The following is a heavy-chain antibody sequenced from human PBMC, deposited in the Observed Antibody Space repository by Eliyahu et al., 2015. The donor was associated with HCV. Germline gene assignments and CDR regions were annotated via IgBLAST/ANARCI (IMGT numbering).Heavy chain of an antibody. CDR1: GYTFXGXY. Sequence: QVQLVQSGAEVKKPGASVKVSCKASGYTFXGXYMXWVRQAPXQGLEWMGWINPNSGGTNYAQKFQGRVTMTRDTSISTAYMELSRLRSDDTAVYYCARDLFANSEPAYYDILTGYQPHDAFDIWGQGTMVTVSS. J-gene: IGHJ3*02. CDR3: ARDLFANSEPAYYDILTGYQPHDAFDI. V-gene: IGHV1-2*02. D-gene: IGHD3-9*01. CDR2: INPNSGGT.